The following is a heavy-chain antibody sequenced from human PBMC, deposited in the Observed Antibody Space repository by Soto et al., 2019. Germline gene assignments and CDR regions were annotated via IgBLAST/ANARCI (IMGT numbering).Heavy chain of an antibody. Sequence: GGSLRLSCAASGFTFSSYGMHWVRQAPGKGLEWVAVIWYDGSNKYHADSVKGRFTISRDNSKNTLYLQMNSLRAEDTAVYYCARDGYCSGGSCYSVPVFDYWGQGTLVTVSS. J-gene: IGHJ4*02. CDR1: GFTFSSYG. CDR3: ARDGYCSGGSCYSVPVFDY. V-gene: IGHV3-33*01. D-gene: IGHD2-15*01. CDR2: IWYDGSNK.